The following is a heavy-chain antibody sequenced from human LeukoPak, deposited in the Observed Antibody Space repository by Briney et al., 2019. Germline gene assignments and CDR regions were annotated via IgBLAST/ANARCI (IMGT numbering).Heavy chain of an antibody. Sequence: AAVKASCKVSGYTLTQLFMHWVRQAPGNGLEWMGGFDPEDGETIYAQKFQHRVTMTEDTSTDTAYMEVSSLRSEDTAVYYCATFCRGYCSSTSWFDPWGQGTLVTVSS. J-gene: IGHJ5*02. D-gene: IGHD2-2*01. CDR1: GYTLTQLF. CDR3: ATFCRGYCSSTSWFDP. V-gene: IGHV1-24*01. CDR2: FDPEDGET.